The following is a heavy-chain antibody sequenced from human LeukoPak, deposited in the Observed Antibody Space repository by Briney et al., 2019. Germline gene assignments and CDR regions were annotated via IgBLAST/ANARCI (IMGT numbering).Heavy chain of an antibody. J-gene: IGHJ3*02. D-gene: IGHD2-2*01. V-gene: IGHV1-18*01. CDR1: GYTFTSYG. CDR2: ISAYNGNT. CDR3: AREGALAAMVYGDPDAFDI. Sequence: AASVKVSCKASGYTFTSYGISWVRQAPGQGLEWMGWISAYNGNTNYAQKLQGRVTMTTDTSTSTAYMELRSLRSDDTAVYYCAREGALAAMVYGDPDAFDIWGQGTMVTVSS.